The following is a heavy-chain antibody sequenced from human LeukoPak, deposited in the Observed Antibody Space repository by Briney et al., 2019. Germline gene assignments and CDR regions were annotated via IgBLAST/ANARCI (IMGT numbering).Heavy chain of an antibody. CDR3: ARPGDGSFSDAFDV. J-gene: IGHJ3*01. V-gene: IGHV3-23*01. Sequence: GGSLRLSCASSVFTFSNYAMNWVRQAPGKGLEWVSLISGGDGTTYYADSVKGRFTISRDNSKSTLFLQMHRLRAEDTAVYYCARPGDGSFSDAFDVWGQGTMVTVSS. D-gene: IGHD1-26*01. CDR1: VFTFSNYA. CDR2: ISGGDGTT.